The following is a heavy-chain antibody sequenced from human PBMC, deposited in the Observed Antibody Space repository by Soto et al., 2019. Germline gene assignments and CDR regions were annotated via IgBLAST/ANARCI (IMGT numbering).Heavy chain of an antibody. CDR3: VRGAKGGYYVDV. D-gene: IGHD6-13*01. CDR2: IKYDGTIT. CDR1: GFPFSSYW. Sequence: EVQLVESGGGSVQPGESLRLSCAASGFPFSSYWIHWVRQAPGKGLVWVSRIKYDGTITNYADSLKGRLTISRDNAENTVYLQMNSLRVEDTAVYYCVRGAKGGYYVDVWVKGTTVTVSS. V-gene: IGHV3-74*01. J-gene: IGHJ6*03.